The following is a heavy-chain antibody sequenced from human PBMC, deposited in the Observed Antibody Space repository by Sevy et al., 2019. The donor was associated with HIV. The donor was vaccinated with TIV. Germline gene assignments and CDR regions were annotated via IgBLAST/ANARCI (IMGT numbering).Heavy chain of an antibody. V-gene: IGHV4-61*01. CDR3: ARDRARTYYYDSSGYYFEAFDI. CDR1: GGSVSSGSYH. Sequence: SETLSLTCTVSGGSVSSGSYHWSWIRQPPGKGLEWIGYIYYSGSTNYNPSLKSRVTISVDTSKNQFSLKLSSVTAADTAVYYCARDRARTYYYDSSGYYFEAFDIWGQGTMVTVSS. CDR2: IYYSGST. D-gene: IGHD3-22*01. J-gene: IGHJ3*02.